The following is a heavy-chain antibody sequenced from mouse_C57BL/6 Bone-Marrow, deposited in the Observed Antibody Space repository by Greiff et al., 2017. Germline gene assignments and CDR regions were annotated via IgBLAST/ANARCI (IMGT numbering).Heavy chain of an antibody. V-gene: IGHV7-3*01. J-gene: IGHJ4*01. CDR1: GFTFTDYY. CDR3: ARYRTGSYARDY. Sequence: EVHLVESGGGLVQPGGSLSLSCAASGFTFTDYYMSWVRQPPGKALEWLGFIRNKANGYTTEYSASVKGRFTISRDNSQSILYLQMNALRAEDSATYYCARYRTGSYARDYWGQGTSVTVSS. CDR2: IRNKANGYTT. D-gene: IGHD4-1*01.